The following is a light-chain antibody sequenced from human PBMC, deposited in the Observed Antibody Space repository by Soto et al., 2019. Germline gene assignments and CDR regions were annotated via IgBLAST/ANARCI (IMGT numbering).Light chain of an antibody. CDR3: QSYDSSLSGSGV. CDR2: EVT. J-gene: IGLJ2*01. CDR1: SSDVGGYDY. Sequence: QSALTQPPSASGSPGQSVTISCTGTSSDVGGYDYVSWYQQYPGKTPKLMIFEVTKRPSGVPDRFSGSKSGNTASLTVSGLQAEDEADYYCQSYDSSLSGSGVFGGGTKLTVL. V-gene: IGLV2-8*01.